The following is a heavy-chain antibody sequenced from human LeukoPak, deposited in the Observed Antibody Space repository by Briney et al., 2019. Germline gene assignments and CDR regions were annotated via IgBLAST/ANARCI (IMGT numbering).Heavy chain of an antibody. V-gene: IGHV3-74*01. CDR1: GFTFSSYW. J-gene: IGHJ6*02. CDR3: ARDLVYSSGWYVGVYYYYYGMDV. Sequence: PGGSLRLSCAASGFTFSSYWMHWVRQAPGKGLVWVSRINSDGSSTSYADSVKGRFTISRDNAKNTLYLQMNSLRAEDTAVYYCARDLVYSSGWYVGVYYYYYGMDVWGQGTTVTVSS. D-gene: IGHD6-19*01. CDR2: INSDGSST.